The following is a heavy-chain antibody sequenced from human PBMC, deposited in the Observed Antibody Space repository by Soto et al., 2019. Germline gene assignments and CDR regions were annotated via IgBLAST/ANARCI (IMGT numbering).Heavy chain of an antibody. CDR2: IIPIFGTA. Sequence: QVQLVQSGAEVKKPGSSVKVSCKASGDTFSSYAISWVRQALGQGLEWREGIIPIFGTATYAQKFQGRVTITADESTSTAYMELSSLRSEDTAVYYCARDGSGYRSRASPMDVWGQGTTVTVSS. J-gene: IGHJ6*02. CDR3: ARDGSGYRSRASPMDV. V-gene: IGHV1-69*01. CDR1: GDTFSSYA. D-gene: IGHD3-22*01.